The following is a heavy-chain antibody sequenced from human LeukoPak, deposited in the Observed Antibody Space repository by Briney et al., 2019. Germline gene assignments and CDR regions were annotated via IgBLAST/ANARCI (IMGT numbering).Heavy chain of an antibody. J-gene: IGHJ3*02. D-gene: IGHD2-15*01. CDR1: GGSISSGGYS. CDR2: IYHSGST. V-gene: IGHV4-30-2*01. Sequence: SQTLSLTCAVSGGSISSGGYSWSWIRQPPGKGLEWIGYIYHSGSTYYNPSLKSRVTISVDRSKNQFSLKLSSVTAADTAVYYCASWNCSGGSCYSLDAFDIWGQGTMVTVSS. CDR3: ASWNCSGGSCYSLDAFDI.